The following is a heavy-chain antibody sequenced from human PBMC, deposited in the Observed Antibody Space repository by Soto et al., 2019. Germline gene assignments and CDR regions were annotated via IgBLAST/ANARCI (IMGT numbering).Heavy chain of an antibody. CDR2: IYHLGGT. CDR3: ATMKKPRGYYYGLNV. J-gene: IGHJ6*02. Sequence: QVQLQESGPGLVKPSGTLSLTCAVSGDSVRSSNWWTWVRQSPGKGLEWIGEIYHLGGTNYNPSLKSRVTISGDMAKTQVSLKLSSVTAADTAVYYCATMKKPRGYYYGLNVWGQGTTVTVSS. V-gene: IGHV4-4*02. CDR1: GDSVRSSNW.